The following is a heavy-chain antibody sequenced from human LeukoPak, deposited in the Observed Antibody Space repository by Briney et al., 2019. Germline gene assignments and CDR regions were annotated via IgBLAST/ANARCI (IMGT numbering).Heavy chain of an antibody. J-gene: IGHJ4*02. Sequence: GSLRLSCAASGFSSSSNWTRCVRHAPGEGRGWGANIKQVGGEKYYVDSVKGPFSISTDNATSPLCLRRNSVRAADTAVYECASGGKSYDISGYHSGPGSDYWGQGTLVTVSS. CDR3: ASGGKSYDISGYHSGPGSDY. CDR2: IKQVGGEK. D-gene: IGHD3-22*01. V-gene: IGHV3-7*01. CDR1: GFSSSSNW.